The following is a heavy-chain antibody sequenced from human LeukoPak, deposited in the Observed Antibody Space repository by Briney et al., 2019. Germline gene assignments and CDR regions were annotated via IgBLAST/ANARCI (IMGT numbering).Heavy chain of an antibody. D-gene: IGHD6-19*01. J-gene: IGHJ4*02. V-gene: IGHV1-3*01. CDR2: INAGNGNT. Sequence: ASVTVSCKASGYTFTIYAIHWVRQAPGQRLEWMGWINAGNGNTKYSQKFQGRVTITRDTSASTAYMELSSLRSEDTGVYYCAREGGQWLPLDYWGQGTLVTVSS. CDR3: AREGGQWLPLDY. CDR1: GYTFTIYA.